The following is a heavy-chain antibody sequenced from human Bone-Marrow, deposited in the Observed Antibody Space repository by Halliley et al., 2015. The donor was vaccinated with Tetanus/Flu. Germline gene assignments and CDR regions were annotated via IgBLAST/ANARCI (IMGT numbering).Heavy chain of an antibody. D-gene: IGHD2-21*01. CDR3: AKDRVIGGAGYGMDV. CDR2: ISNDGSKK. Sequence: ISNDGSKKNYANSVKGRFTTSRENSKNTLFLQMDSLGAEDPAVYFCAKDRVIGGAGYGMDVWGQGTTVTIS. V-gene: IGHV3-30*18. J-gene: IGHJ6*02.